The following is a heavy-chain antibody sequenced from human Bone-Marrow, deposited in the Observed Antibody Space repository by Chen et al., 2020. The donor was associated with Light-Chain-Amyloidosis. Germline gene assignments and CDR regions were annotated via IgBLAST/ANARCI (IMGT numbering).Heavy chain of an antibody. D-gene: IGHD2-2*01. CDR1: GFTFSKYW. Sequence: EVLLVQSGGGLVQPGGSLRVSCEASGFTFSKYWMTWVRQAPGEGLEWVANIKEDGSTRYYADSVKARFTISRDNAKNSLFLQMDSLRAEDTAVYYCAREDCSSNNCPFDYWGQGILVTVSS. CDR2: IKEDGSTR. V-gene: IGHV3-7*01. J-gene: IGHJ4*02. CDR3: AREDCSSNNCPFDY.